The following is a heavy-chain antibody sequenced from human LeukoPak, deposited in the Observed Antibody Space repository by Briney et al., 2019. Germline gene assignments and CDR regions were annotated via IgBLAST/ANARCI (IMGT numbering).Heavy chain of an antibody. CDR3: AKDRGVYSSGWQYGMDV. J-gene: IGHJ6*02. CDR2: ISYDGSNK. Sequence: PGRSLRLSCAASGFTFSSYGMHWVRQAPGKGLEWVAVISYDGSNKYYADSVKGRFTISRDNFKNTLYLQMNSLRAEDTAVYYCAKDRGVYSSGWQYGMDVWGQGTTVTVSS. V-gene: IGHV3-30*18. D-gene: IGHD6-19*01. CDR1: GFTFSSYG.